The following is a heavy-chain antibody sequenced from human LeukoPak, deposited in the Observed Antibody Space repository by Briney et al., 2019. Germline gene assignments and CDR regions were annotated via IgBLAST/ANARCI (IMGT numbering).Heavy chain of an antibody. CDR1: GFTFSSYW. CDR3: SSVDPGDY. D-gene: IGHD5-12*01. V-gene: IGHV3-7*05. Sequence: GGSLRLSCAASGFTFSSYWMSWVRQAPGKGLEWVANIKQDGSETYYVDSVKGRFTISRDNAKNTLYLQMNSLRAEDTAVYYCSSVDPGDYWGQGTLVTVSS. J-gene: IGHJ4*02. CDR2: IKQDGSET.